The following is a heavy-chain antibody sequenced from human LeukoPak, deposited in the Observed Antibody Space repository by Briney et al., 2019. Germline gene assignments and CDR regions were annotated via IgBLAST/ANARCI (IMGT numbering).Heavy chain of an antibody. Sequence: PGGSLRLSCAASGFTFSSYSMNWVRQAPGKGLEWVSLISGDGGSTYYADSVKGRFTISRDNSKNSLYLQMNSMRTEDTALYYCAKGLLELQDIVVVAHDAFDIWGQGTMVTVSS. D-gene: IGHD2-15*01. CDR3: AKGLLELQDIVVVAHDAFDI. J-gene: IGHJ3*02. V-gene: IGHV3-43*02. CDR1: GFTFSSYS. CDR2: ISGDGGST.